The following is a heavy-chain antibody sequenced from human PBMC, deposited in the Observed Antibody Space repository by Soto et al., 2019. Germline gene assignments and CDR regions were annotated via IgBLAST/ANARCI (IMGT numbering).Heavy chain of an antibody. J-gene: IGHJ4*02. CDR1: GGSISSSSYY. CDR3: ARHVLSGYSYDDKGYFDY. D-gene: IGHD5-18*01. Sequence: SETLSLTCTVSGGSISSSSYYWGWIRQPPGKGLEWIGSIYYSGSTYYNPSLKSRVTISVDTSKNQFSLKLSSVTAADTAVYYCARHVLSGYSYDDKGYFDYWGQGTLVTVSS. V-gene: IGHV4-39*01. CDR2: IYYSGST.